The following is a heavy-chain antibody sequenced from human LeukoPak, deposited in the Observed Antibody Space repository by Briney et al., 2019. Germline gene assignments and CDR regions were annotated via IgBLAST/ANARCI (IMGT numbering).Heavy chain of an antibody. CDR3: AKSLGVVRGVYL. V-gene: IGHV3-23*01. J-gene: IGHJ4*02. Sequence: GGSLRLSCAASGFTFNNYAMNWVRQAPGKGLEWVSAISGSGGSTYYADSVKGRFTISRDNSKNTLYLQMNSLRAEDTAVYYCAKSLGVVRGVYLWGQGTLVTVSS. CDR2: ISGSGGST. D-gene: IGHD3-10*01. CDR1: GFTFNNYA.